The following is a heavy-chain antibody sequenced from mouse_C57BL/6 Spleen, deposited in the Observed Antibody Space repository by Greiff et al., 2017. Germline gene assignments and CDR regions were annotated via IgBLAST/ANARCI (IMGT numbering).Heavy chain of an antibody. Sequence: EVHLVESGGGLVQPKGSLKLSCAASGFSFNTYAMNWVRQAPGKGLEWVARIRSKSNNYATYYADSVKDRFTISRDDSESMLYLQMNNLKTEDTAMDYCVRGAGITTVFDYWGQGTTLTVSS. CDR1: GFSFNTYA. CDR2: IRSKSNNYAT. J-gene: IGHJ2*01. CDR3: VRGAGITTVFDY. D-gene: IGHD1-1*01. V-gene: IGHV10-1*01.